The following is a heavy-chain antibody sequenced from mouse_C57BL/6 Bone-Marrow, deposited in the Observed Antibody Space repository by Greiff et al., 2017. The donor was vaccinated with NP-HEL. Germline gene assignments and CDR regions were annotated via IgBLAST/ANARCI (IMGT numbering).Heavy chain of an antibody. Sequence: VQLQESVAELVRPGASVKLSCTASGFTIKNTSLHWVKQRPEQGLEWIGRFDPANGNTKYAPKFQGKATITADTSSNTAYLQLSSMTSEDTAIYYGALYSNSRFDYWGQGTTLTVSS. CDR1: GFTIKNTS. CDR2: FDPANGNT. CDR3: ALYSNSRFDY. V-gene: IGHV14-3*01. J-gene: IGHJ2*01. D-gene: IGHD2-5*01.